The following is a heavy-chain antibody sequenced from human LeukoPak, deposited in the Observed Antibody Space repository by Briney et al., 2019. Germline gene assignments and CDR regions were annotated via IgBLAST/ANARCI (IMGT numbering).Heavy chain of an antibody. V-gene: IGHV1-69*13. CDR2: IIPILGTA. D-gene: IGHD3-22*01. J-gene: IGHJ4*02. CDR3: ARDQHSSGYRNFDY. CDR1: GGTFSSYA. Sequence: SVKVSCKASGGTFSSYAISWVRQAPGQGLEWMGGIIPILGTANYAQKFQGRVTITADESTSTAYMELSSLRSEDTAVYYCARDQHSSGYRNFDYWGQGTLVTVSS.